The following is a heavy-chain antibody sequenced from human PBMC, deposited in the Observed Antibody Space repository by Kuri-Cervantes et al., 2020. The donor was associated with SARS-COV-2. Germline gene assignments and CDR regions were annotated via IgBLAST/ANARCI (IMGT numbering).Heavy chain of an antibody. CDR1: GFTFSSCT. J-gene: IGHJ6*03. CDR3: ARSYYDFWSGYYTAVVYMDV. D-gene: IGHD3-3*01. CDR2: IKSKTDGGTT. V-gene: IGHV3-15*01. Sequence: GESLKISCEASGFTFSSCTVNWVRQAPGKGLEWVGRIKSKTDGGTTDYAAPVKGRFTTSRDDSKNTLYLQMNSLRAEDTAVYYCARSYYDFWSGYYTAVVYMDVWGKGTTVTVSS.